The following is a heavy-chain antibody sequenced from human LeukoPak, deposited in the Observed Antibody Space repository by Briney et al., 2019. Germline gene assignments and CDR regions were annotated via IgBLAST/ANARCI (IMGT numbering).Heavy chain of an antibody. CDR2: IYPGDSDT. J-gene: IGHJ4*02. D-gene: IGHD5-12*01. CDR1: GYTFTSYW. CDR3: ARREGGGYSGYGYTRPPKYYFDY. V-gene: IGHV5-51*01. Sequence: GESLKISCKGSGYTFTSYWIGWVRQMPGKGLEWMGIIYPGDSDTRYSPSFQGQVTISADKSISTAYLQWSSLKASDTAMYYCARREGGGYSGYGYTRPPKYYFDYWGQGTLVTVSS.